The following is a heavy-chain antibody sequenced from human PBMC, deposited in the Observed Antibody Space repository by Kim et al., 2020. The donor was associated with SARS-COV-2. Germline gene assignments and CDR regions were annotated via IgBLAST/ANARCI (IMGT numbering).Heavy chain of an antibody. Sequence: YNPSLKSRVTISVDTSKNQFSLKLSSVTAADTAVYYCAREIGAVRGPIDYWGQGTLVTVSS. V-gene: IGHV4-31*02. D-gene: IGHD3-10*01. J-gene: IGHJ4*02. CDR3: AREIGAVRGPIDY.